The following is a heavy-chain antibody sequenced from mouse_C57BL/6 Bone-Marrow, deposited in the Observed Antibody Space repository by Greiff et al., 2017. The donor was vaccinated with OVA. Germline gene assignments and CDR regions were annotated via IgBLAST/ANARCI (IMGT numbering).Heavy chain of an antibody. CDR1: GFTFSSYA. J-gene: IGHJ2*01. CDR3: ARDSQARYYFDY. CDR2: ISDGGSYT. D-gene: IGHD3-2*02. Sequence: EVKLQESGGGLVKPGGSLKLSCAASGFTFSSYAMSWVRQTPEKRLEWVATISDGGSYTYYPDNVKGRFTISRDNAKNNLYLQMSHLKSEDTAMYYCARDSQARYYFDYWGQGTTLTVSS. V-gene: IGHV5-4*01.